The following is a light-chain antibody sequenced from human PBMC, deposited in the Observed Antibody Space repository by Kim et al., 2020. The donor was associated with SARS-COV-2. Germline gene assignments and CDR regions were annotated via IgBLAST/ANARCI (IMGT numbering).Light chain of an antibody. J-gene: IGKJ4*01. CDR3: QQYNDYAPLT. V-gene: IGKV1-5*01. CDR2: DAS. CDR1: QNINKW. Sequence: GDRVTLTCRASQNINKWLAWYQQKPGKGPRLPIFDASKLESAVPSRFSGSGSGTDFTRTISSLQPDDSATYYCQQYNDYAPLTFGGGTKVDIK.